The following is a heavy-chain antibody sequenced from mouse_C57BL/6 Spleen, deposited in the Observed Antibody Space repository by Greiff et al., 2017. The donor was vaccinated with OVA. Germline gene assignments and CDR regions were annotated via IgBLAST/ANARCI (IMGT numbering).Heavy chain of an antibody. CDR1: GYTFTRYW. CDR3: ARLTTVVFDY. D-gene: IGHD1-1*01. J-gene: IGHJ2*01. V-gene: IGHV1-69*01. Sequence: QVQLQQPGAELVMPGASVKLSCKASGYTFTRYWMHWVKQRPGQGLEWIGEIDPSDSYTNYNQKFKGKSTLTVDKSSSTAYMQLSSLTSEDSAVYYCARLTTVVFDYWGQGTTLTVSS. CDR2: IDPSDSYT.